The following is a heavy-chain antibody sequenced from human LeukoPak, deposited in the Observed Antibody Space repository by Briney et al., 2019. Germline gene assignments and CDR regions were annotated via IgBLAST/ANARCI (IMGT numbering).Heavy chain of an antibody. J-gene: IGHJ4*02. Sequence: GGSLRLSCAASGFTFSSYGMRWVRQAPGKGLEWVSAISGSGGSTYYADSVKGRLTISRDNSKNTLYLQMHSLRAEDTAVYYCAKESLRVVPPATFDYWGQGTLVTVSS. CDR1: GFTFSSYG. CDR3: AKESLRVVPPATFDY. V-gene: IGHV3-23*01. D-gene: IGHD2-2*01. CDR2: ISGSGGST.